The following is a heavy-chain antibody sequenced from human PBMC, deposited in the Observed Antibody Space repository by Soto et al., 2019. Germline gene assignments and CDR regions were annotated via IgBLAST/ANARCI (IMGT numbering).Heavy chain of an antibody. CDR3: ARDEPLYGDYGIFDY. CDR2: ISYDGSNK. Sequence: PGGSLRLSCAASGFAFSSYAMHWVRQAPGKGLEWVAVISYDGSNKYYADSVKGRFTISRDNSKNTLYLQMNSLRAEDTAVYYCARDEPLYGDYGIFDYWGQGTLVTVSS. D-gene: IGHD4-17*01. J-gene: IGHJ4*02. CDR1: GFAFSSYA. V-gene: IGHV3-30-3*01.